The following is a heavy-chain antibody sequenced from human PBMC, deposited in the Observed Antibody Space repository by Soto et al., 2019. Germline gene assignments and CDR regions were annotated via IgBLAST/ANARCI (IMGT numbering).Heavy chain of an antibody. CDR3: ARGGWELRRAWLDP. CDR2: IYHTGNT. J-gene: IGHJ5*02. V-gene: IGHV4-38-2*02. Sequence: SETLSLTCTVSNFSITTGFYWGWIRQSPGKGLEWIGNIYHTGNTYYNPSLKSRVSISLDTSKNQFSLKLHSVTAADTAVYHCARGGWELRRAWLDPWGHGILVTVSS. CDR1: NFSITTGFY. D-gene: IGHD1-7*01.